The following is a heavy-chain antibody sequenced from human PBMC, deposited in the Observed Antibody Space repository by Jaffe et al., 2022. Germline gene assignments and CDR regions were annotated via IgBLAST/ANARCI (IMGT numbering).Heavy chain of an antibody. D-gene: IGHD5-18*01. CDR1: GYTFTSYY. Sequence: QVQLVQSGAEVKKPGASVKVSCKASGYTFTSYYMHWVRQAPGQGLEWMGIINPSGGSTSYAQKFQGRVTMTRDTSTSTVYMELSSLRSEDTAVYYCARDGWAGTAMVTRWKGYYFDYWGQGTLVTVSS. J-gene: IGHJ4*02. CDR3: ARDGWAGTAMVTRWKGYYFDY. V-gene: IGHV1-46*01. CDR2: INPSGGST.